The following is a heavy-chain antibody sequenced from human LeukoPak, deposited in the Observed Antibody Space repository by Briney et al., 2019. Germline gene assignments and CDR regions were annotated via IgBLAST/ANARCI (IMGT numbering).Heavy chain of an antibody. Sequence: PGGFLRIFCAAPGFTVSSSEINLVRQAPGKGLEWVSYINSGNSIYYADSVRGRFTISRDNAKNSLYLQMNSLSAEDTAVYYCAYSTLTNWGQGTLVTVSS. CDR2: INSGNSI. CDR3: AYSTLTN. D-gene: IGHD2-15*01. J-gene: IGHJ4*02. CDR1: GFTVSSSE. V-gene: IGHV3-48*03.